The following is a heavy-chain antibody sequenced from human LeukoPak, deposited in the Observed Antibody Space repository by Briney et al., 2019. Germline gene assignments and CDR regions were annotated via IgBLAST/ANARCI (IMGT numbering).Heavy chain of an antibody. J-gene: IGHJ5*02. CDR3: ARVVFGSGSNWFDP. D-gene: IGHD3-10*01. CDR2: ISSSGSTI. V-gene: IGHV3-48*03. CDR1: GFTFSSYE. Sequence: GGSLRLSCAASGFTFSSYEMNWVRQAPGKGLEWVSYISSSGSTIYYADSVKGRFTISRDNAKNSLYLQMNSLRAEDTAVYYCARVVFGSGSNWFDPWGQGTLVTVSS.